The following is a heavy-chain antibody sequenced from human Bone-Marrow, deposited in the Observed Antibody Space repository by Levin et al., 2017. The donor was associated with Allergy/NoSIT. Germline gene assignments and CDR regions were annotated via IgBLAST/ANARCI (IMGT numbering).Heavy chain of an antibody. CDR1: GFAFSTYW. CDR3: AREYYGLWTGYYYDH. Sequence: GGSLRLSCTASGFAFSTYWMHWVRQVPGKGLAWVSRISSDGTKTDYVGSVRGRFTISRDNAKNTLYLQMASLRAEDTAVYYCAREYYGLWTGYYYDHWGPGSLVTVSS. V-gene: IGHV3-74*01. J-gene: IGHJ4*02. D-gene: IGHD3/OR15-3a*01. CDR2: ISSDGTKT.